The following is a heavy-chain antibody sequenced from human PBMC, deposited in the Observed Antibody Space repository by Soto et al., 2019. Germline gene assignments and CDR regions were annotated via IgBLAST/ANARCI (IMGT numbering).Heavy chain of an antibody. CDR1: GGLFSSFA. Sequence: QEQLVQSGAEVKKPGSSVKVSCKDSGGLFSSFAISWVRQAPGQGLEWMGGIIPVFGTTNYAQKFQGRVTITADESTNTAYMGLGSLRSDDTAMYYCARGGGPYVWFNEFWGQGTQVTVSS. CDR3: ARGGGPYVWFNEF. V-gene: IGHV1-69*01. CDR2: IIPVFGTT. D-gene: IGHD3-16*01. J-gene: IGHJ4*02.